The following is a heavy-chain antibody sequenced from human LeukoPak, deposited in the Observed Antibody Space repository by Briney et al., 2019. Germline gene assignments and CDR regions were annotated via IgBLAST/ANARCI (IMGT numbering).Heavy chain of an antibody. CDR2: ISGDGGST. CDR1: GFTFSSYA. Sequence: GASLRLSCAASGFTFSSYAMSWVRQAPGKGLEWVSAISGDGGSTYYADSVKGRFTISRDNSKNTLYLQMNSLRAEDTAVYYCAKVGLYDYVWGSYRALGVFDYCGQGTLFTASS. D-gene: IGHD3-16*02. V-gene: IGHV3-23*01. J-gene: IGHJ4*02. CDR3: AKVGLYDYVWGSYRALGVFDY.